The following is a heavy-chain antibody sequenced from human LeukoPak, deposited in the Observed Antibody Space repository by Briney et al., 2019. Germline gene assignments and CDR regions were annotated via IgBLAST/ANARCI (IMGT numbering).Heavy chain of an antibody. Sequence: GGSLRLSCAASGFTFSSYWMSWVRQAPGKGLEWVANIKQDGSEKYYVDSVKGRFTISRDNAKNSLYLQMNSLRAEDTAVYYCARVTYYYDSSGYYGGDYWGQGTLVTVSS. D-gene: IGHD3-22*01. CDR2: IKQDGSEK. CDR3: ARVTYYYDSSGYYGGDY. V-gene: IGHV3-7*01. J-gene: IGHJ4*02. CDR1: GFTFSSYW.